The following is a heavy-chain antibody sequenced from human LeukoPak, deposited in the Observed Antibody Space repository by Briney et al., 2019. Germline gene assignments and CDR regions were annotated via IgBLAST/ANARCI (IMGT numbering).Heavy chain of an antibody. D-gene: IGHD4-23*01. CDR2: ISSSSSYT. V-gene: IGHV3-11*05. CDR3: ARDYGDYGGNPGVGY. CDR1: GFTFSDYY. J-gene: IGHJ4*02. Sequence: PGGSLRLSCAASGFTFSDYYMSWIRQAPGQGLEWVSYISSSSSYTNYADSVKGRFTISRDNAKNSLYLQMNSLRAEDTAVYYCARDYGDYGGNPGVGYWGQGTLVTVSS.